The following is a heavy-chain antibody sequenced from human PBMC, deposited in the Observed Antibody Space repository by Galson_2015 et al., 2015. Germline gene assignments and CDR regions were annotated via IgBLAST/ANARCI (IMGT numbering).Heavy chain of an antibody. CDR2: ISSSGSTI. Sequence: SLRLSCAASGFTFSSYEMNWVRQAPGKGLEWVSYISSSGSTIYYADSVKGRFTISRDNAKNSLYLQMNSLRAEDTAVYYCARAAYDFWSGYRSKNWFDPWGQGTLVTVSS. CDR1: GFTFSSYE. J-gene: IGHJ5*02. V-gene: IGHV3-48*03. CDR3: ARAAYDFWSGYRSKNWFDP. D-gene: IGHD3-3*01.